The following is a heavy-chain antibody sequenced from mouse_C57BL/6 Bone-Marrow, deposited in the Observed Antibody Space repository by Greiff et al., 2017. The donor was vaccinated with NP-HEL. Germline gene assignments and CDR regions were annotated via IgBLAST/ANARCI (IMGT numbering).Heavy chain of an antibody. CDR3: ARKSNYPFALDY. CDR1: GYTFTSYW. V-gene: IGHV1-64*01. CDR2: IHPNSGST. Sequence: QVQLQQPGAELVQPGASVKLSCKASGYTFTSYWMHWVKQRPGQGLEWIGMIHPNSGSTNYNEKFKSKATLTVDKSSSTAYMQLSSLTAEDSAVYYCARKSNYPFALDYWGQGTSVTVSS. D-gene: IGHD2-5*01. J-gene: IGHJ4*01.